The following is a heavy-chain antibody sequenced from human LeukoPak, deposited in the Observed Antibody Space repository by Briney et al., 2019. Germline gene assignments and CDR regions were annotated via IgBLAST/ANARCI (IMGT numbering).Heavy chain of an antibody. CDR2: IYYSGST. CDR1: GGFISSYY. J-gene: IGHJ3*02. Sequence: SETLSLTCTVSGGFISSYYWSWIRQPPGKGLEWIGYIYYSGSTNYNPSLKSRVTISVDTSKNQFSLKLSSVTAADTAVYYCARHIKTMTRAFDIWGQGTMVTVSS. D-gene: IGHD4-17*01. V-gene: IGHV4-59*08. CDR3: ARHIKTMTRAFDI.